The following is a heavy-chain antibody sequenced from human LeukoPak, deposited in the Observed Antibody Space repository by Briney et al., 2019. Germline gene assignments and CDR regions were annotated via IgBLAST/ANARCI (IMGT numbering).Heavy chain of an antibody. D-gene: IGHD4-17*01. Sequence: GGTLRLSRAASGFTFSNYGMSWVRKAPGKGLEWVSVITDSGGSTYYADSVRGRITISRDNSNNTQQLRMNSLTPENTTDYYSAKVRGDYAAVYYYLDVWGKGTTVTVSS. CDR3: AKVRGDYAAVYYYLDV. J-gene: IGHJ6*03. CDR1: GFTFSNYG. CDR2: ITDSGGST. V-gene: IGHV3-23*01.